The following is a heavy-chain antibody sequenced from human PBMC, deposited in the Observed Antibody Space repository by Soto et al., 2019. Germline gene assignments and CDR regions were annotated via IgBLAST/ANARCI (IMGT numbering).Heavy chain of an antibody. CDR3: ARGRYQLLAYYYYGMDV. V-gene: IGHV1-18*01. CDR1: GYTFTSYG. CDR2: ISAYNGNT. D-gene: IGHD2-2*01. J-gene: IGHJ6*02. Sequence: GASVKVSCKASGYTFTSYGISWVRQAPGQGLEWMGWISAYNGNTNYAQKLQGRVTMTTDTSTSTAYMGLRSLRSDDTAVYYCARGRYQLLAYYYYGMDVWGQGTTVTVSS.